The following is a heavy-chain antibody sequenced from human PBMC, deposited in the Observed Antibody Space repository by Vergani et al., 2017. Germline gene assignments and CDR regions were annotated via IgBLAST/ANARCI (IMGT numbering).Heavy chain of an antibody. J-gene: IGHJ2*01. CDR1: GGSISSGGYY. Sequence: QVQLQQWGAGLLKPSQTLSLTCTVSGGSISSGGYYWSWIRQHPGKGLEWIGYIYYSGSTYYNPSLKSRVTISVDTSKNQFSLKLSSVTAADTAVYYCARVRGYCSSTSCRLNWYFDLWGRGTLVTVSS. CDR3: ARVRGYCSSTSCRLNWYFDL. CDR2: IYYSGST. D-gene: IGHD2-2*01. V-gene: IGHV4-31*03.